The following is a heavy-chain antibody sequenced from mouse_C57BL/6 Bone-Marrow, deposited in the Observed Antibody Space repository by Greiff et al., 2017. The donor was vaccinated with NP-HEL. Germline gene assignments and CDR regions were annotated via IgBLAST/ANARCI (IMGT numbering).Heavy chain of an antibody. CDR3: ARSRWLPWYVDV. Sequence: QVQLQQPGAELVRPGSSVKLSCKASGYTFTSYWMHWVKQRPIQGLEWIGNIDPSDSETHYNQKFKDKATLTVDKSSSTAYMQLSSLTSEDSAVYYCARSRWLPWYVDVWGTGTTVTVSS. V-gene: IGHV1-52*01. J-gene: IGHJ1*03. D-gene: IGHD2-3*01. CDR1: GYTFTSYW. CDR2: IDPSDSET.